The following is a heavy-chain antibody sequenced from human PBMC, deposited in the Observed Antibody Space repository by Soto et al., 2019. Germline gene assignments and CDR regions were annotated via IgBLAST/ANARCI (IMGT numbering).Heavy chain of an antibody. J-gene: IGHJ4*02. CDR2: INHSGST. D-gene: IGHD7-27*01. CDR3: ARDPLNTGVEEFDY. Sequence: SETLSLTCSVSGGSISSSTYYWVWIRQPPGKGLEWIGEINHSGSTNYNPSLKSRVTISADTSKNQFSLKLSSVTAEDTAMYYCARDPLNTGVEEFDYWGQGTLVTVSS. V-gene: IGHV4-39*07. CDR1: GGSISSSTYY.